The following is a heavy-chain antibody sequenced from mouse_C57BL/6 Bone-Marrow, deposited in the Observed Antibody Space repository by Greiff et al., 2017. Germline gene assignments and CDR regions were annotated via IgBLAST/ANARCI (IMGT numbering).Heavy chain of an antibody. V-gene: IGHV8-8*01. CDR1: GFSLSTFGMG. CDR2: IWWDDDQ. Sequence: QVTLKESGPGILQPSQTLSLTCSFSGFSLSTFGMGVGWIRQPSGKGLEWLAHIWWDDDQYYNPALKSRLTISKDTSQNQVFLKIANVDTADTATYYCARYPHYYGSSWVYAMDYWGQGTSVTVSS. D-gene: IGHD1-1*01. J-gene: IGHJ4*01. CDR3: ARYPHYYGSSWVYAMDY.